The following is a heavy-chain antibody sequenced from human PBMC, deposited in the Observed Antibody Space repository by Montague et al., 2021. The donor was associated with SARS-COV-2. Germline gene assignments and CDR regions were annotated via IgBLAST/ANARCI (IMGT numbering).Heavy chain of an antibody. Sequence: TLSLTCTVYGGSISSGGYFWSWIRQHPEKGLEWIGYISYSGSTYYXXXFKSRVTISIDTSKNQFSLKLSSVTAADTAVYYCAECGGWDCSNWFEYWGQGTLVTVSS. CDR1: GGSISSGGYF. CDR3: AECGGWDCSNWFEY. CDR2: ISYSGST. D-gene: IGHD6-13*01. J-gene: IGHJ4*02. V-gene: IGHV4-31*03.